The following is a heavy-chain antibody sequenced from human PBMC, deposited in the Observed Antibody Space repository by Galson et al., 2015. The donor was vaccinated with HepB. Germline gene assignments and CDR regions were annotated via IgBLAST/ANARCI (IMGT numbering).Heavy chain of an antibody. D-gene: IGHD3-10*01. V-gene: IGHV4-59*01. CDR3: ARDRFGEFLV. J-gene: IGHJ6*02. Sequence: QVQLQESGPGLVKPSETLSLTCTVSGGSISSYYWSWIRQPPGKGLEWIGYIYYSGSTNYNPSLKSRVTISVDTSKNQFSLKLSSVTAADTAVYYCARDRFGEFLVWGQGTTVTVSS. CDR1: GGSISSYY. CDR2: IYYSGST.